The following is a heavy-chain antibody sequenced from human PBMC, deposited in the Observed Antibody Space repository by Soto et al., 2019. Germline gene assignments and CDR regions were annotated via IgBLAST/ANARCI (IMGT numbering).Heavy chain of an antibody. D-gene: IGHD5-12*01. CDR1: GGSISSYY. CDR3: AREESGYGLDY. CDR2: IYYSGST. V-gene: IGHV4-59*12. Sequence: PSETLSLTCTVSGGSISSYYWSWIRQPPGKGLEWIGYIYYSGSTYYNPSLKSRVTISVDTSKNQFSLKLSSVTAADTAVYYCAREESGYGLDYWGQGTLVTVSS. J-gene: IGHJ4*02.